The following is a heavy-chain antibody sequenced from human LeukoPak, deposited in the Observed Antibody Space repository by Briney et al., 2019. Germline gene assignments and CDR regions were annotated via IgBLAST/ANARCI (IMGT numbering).Heavy chain of an antibody. D-gene: IGHD5/OR15-5a*01. Sequence: GGSLRLSCAASGFAFSSYWMSWVRQAPGKGLEWVSAISGSGGSTYYADSVKGRFTISRDNSKNTLYLQMNSLRAEDTAVYYCAKAVSPFYCFDYWGQGTLVTVSS. V-gene: IGHV3-23*01. J-gene: IGHJ4*02. CDR3: AKAVSPFYCFDY. CDR1: GFAFSSYW. CDR2: ISGSGGST.